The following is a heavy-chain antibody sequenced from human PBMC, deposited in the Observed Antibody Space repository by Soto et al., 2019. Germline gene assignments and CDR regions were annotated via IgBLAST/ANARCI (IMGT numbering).Heavy chain of an antibody. Sequence: ASVKVSCKASGYTFTSYGISWVRKAPGQGLEWMGWVSAYNGNTNYAQKFQGRVTMTTDTSTSTAYMELRSLRSDDTAVYYCARTLNEWLLGLDWGQGTLVTVSS. V-gene: IGHV1-18*01. J-gene: IGHJ4*02. CDR3: ARTLNEWLLGLD. D-gene: IGHD3-3*01. CDR2: VSAYNGNT. CDR1: GYTFTSYG.